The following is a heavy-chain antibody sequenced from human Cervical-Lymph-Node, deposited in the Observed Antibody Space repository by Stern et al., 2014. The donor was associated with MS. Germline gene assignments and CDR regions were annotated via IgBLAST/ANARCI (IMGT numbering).Heavy chain of an antibody. CDR2: ITNVGST. J-gene: IGHJ4*02. CDR1: GFTVSGDY. V-gene: IGHV3-53*01. Sequence: EVQLVESGGGVIQPGGSLRLSCTALGFTVSGDYMTWVRKAPGKGLEWVSLITNVGSTFYTDSVKGRFTISRDDSKNTVYLHMTSLRAEDTAMYYCARDTSSPERSDWWGQGTLVTVSS. CDR3: ARDTSSPERSDW. D-gene: IGHD1-1*01.